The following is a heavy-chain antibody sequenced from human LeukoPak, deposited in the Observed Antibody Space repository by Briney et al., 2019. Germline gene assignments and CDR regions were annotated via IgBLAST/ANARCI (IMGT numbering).Heavy chain of an antibody. Sequence: PSETLSLTCSVSGGSISSSSYYWGWIRQPPGKGLEWIGSIYYSGSTYYNPSLKSRVTISVDTSKNQFSLKLSSVTAADTAVYYCASEAGPIDYWGQGTLVTVSS. J-gene: IGHJ4*02. CDR1: GGSISSSSYY. CDR3: ASEAGPIDY. CDR2: IYYSGST. D-gene: IGHD6-19*01. V-gene: IGHV4-39*01.